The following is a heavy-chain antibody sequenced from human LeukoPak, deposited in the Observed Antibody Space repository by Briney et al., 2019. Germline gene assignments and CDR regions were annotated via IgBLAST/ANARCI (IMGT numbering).Heavy chain of an antibody. D-gene: IGHD5/OR15-5a*01. CDR3: ARDVFSYWYFDL. Sequence: GGSLRLSCAASGFTFSSYSMNWVRQAPGKGLEWVSSISSSSSYIYYADSVKGRFTISRDNAKNSLYLQMNSLRAEDTAVYYCARDVFSYWYFDLWGRGTLVTVSS. CDR1: GFTFSSYS. CDR2: ISSSSSYI. V-gene: IGHV3-21*01. J-gene: IGHJ2*01.